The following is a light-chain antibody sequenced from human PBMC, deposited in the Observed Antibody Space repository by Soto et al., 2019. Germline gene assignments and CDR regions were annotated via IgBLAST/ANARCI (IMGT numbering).Light chain of an antibody. CDR2: LNSDGSH. CDR1: SGHSSYA. CDR3: QTWGTGPWV. Sequence: QSVLTQSPSASASPGASVKLTCTLSSGHSSYAIAWHQQQPEKGPRSLMKLNSDGSHSKGDGIPDRFSGSSSGAERYLTISSLQSEDEADYYCQTWGTGPWVFGGGTKVTVL. J-gene: IGLJ3*02. V-gene: IGLV4-69*01.